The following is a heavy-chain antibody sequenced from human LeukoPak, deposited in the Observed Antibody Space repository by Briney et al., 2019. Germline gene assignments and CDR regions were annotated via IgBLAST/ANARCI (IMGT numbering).Heavy chain of an antibody. J-gene: IGHJ5*02. V-gene: IGHV1-2*02. CDR2: INPNSGGT. CDR1: GYTFTGYY. D-gene: IGHD6-13*01. CDR3: ARASKQLVFGWFDP. Sequence: ASVKVSCKASGYTFTGYYMHWVRQAPGQGLEWMGWINPNSGGTNYAQKFQGRVTMTRDTSISTACMELNRLRSDDTAVYYCARASKQLVFGWFDPWGQGTLVTVSS.